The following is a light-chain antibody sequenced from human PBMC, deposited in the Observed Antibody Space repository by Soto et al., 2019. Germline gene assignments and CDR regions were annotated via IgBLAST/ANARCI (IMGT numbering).Light chain of an antibody. Sequence: EIIMTQSPATLSVSPGERATLSCRASQSVRNNIAWYQQKPGQAPRLLIYYASTRATGIPARFSGSGSGTESTHNTSSLQSDYVALYECQQYNSWPPIPFGQGPRL. V-gene: IGKV3-15*01. CDR1: QSVRNN. J-gene: IGKJ5*01. CDR2: YAS. CDR3: QQYNSWPPIP.